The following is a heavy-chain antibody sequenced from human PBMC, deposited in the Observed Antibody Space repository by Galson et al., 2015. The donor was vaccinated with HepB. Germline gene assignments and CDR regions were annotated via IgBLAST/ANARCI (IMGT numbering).Heavy chain of an antibody. CDR2: IWYDGSNK. J-gene: IGHJ3*02. Sequence: SLRLSCAASGFTFSSYGMHWVRQAPGKGLEWVAVIWYDGSNKYYADSVKGRFTISRDNSKNTLYLQMNSLRAEDTAVYYCAKEAEQWLVQGAFDIWGQGTMVTVSS. V-gene: IGHV3-33*06. D-gene: IGHD6-19*01. CDR3: AKEAEQWLVQGAFDI. CDR1: GFTFSSYG.